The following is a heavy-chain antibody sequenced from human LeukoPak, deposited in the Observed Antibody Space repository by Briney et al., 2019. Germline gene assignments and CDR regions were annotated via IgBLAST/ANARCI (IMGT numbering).Heavy chain of an antibody. Sequence: ASVKVSCKASGYTFTSYGISWVRQAPGQGLEWMGWISAYNGNTNYAQKLQGRVTMTTDTSTSTAYMELRSLRSDDTAVYYCARDLTCYYDSSGYYDYWGQGTLVTVSS. CDR3: ARDLTCYYDSSGYYDY. D-gene: IGHD3-22*01. CDR1: GYTFTSYG. V-gene: IGHV1-18*01. CDR2: ISAYNGNT. J-gene: IGHJ4*02.